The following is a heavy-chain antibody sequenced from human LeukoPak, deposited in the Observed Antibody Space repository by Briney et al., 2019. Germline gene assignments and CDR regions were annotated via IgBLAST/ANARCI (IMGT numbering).Heavy chain of an antibody. V-gene: IGHV4-59*08. CDR3: ARPSETMLLGAFDI. D-gene: IGHD2-15*01. CDR2: IYYSGST. CDR1: GGSISTYY. J-gene: IGHJ3*02. Sequence: PTETLSLTCTVSGGSISTYYWSWIRQPPGKGLEWIGYIYYSGSTNYNPSLKSRVTISVDTSKNQFSLKLRSVTAADTAVYYCARPSETMLLGAFDIWGQGTMVTVSS.